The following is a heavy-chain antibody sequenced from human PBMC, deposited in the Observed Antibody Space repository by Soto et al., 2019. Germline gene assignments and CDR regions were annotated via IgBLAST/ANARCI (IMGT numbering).Heavy chain of an antibody. Sequence: QVQLVQSGAEVKKPGSSVKVSCKASGGTFSSYAISWVRQAPGQGLEWMGGIIPIFGTANYAQKFQGRVTITADESTSTAYMGLSSLRSEDTAVYYCARTLLGYCTNGVCYPFDYWGQGTLVTVSS. V-gene: IGHV1-69*12. CDR2: IIPIFGTA. CDR1: GGTFSSYA. D-gene: IGHD2-8*01. CDR3: ARTLLGYCTNGVCYPFDY. J-gene: IGHJ4*02.